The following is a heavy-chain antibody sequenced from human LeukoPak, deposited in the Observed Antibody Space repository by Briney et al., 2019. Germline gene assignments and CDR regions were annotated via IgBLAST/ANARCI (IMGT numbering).Heavy chain of an antibody. D-gene: IGHD5-18*01. V-gene: IGHV1-2*02. J-gene: IGHJ6*02. CDR2: IHPNSGAT. CDR3: ARNTAPGYGLDV. CDR1: GYTFTGYY. Sequence: GASVTVSCKASGYTFTGYYIHWVRQAPGQGFEWMGWIHPNSGATGYAQNFQGGVTITRDTSISTAYMDLSRLRSDDTAVYYCARNTAPGYGLDVWGQGTPVTVSS.